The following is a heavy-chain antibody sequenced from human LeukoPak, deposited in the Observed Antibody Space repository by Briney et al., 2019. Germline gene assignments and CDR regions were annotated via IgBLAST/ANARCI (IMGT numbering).Heavy chain of an antibody. J-gene: IGHJ4*02. Sequence: PGRSLRLSCAAPGFTFNSYSMNWVRQAPGKVLEWVSSISSSSSYIYYADSVKGRFTISRDNSENKLYLQMNSLTAEDTAVYYCAIPRMGVTTGYWGQGTLVTVSS. CDR1: GFTFNSYS. CDR2: ISSSSSYI. V-gene: IGHV3-21*04. CDR3: AIPRMGVTTGY. D-gene: IGHD4-17*01.